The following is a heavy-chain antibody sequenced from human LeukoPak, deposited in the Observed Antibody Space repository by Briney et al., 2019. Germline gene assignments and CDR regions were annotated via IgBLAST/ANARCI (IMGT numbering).Heavy chain of an antibody. Sequence: GESLKISCKGSGYTFTNYWIGWVRQMPGKGLEWMGIIYPGDSDTRYSPSFQGQVTISADKSISTAYLQWSSLKASDTAMYYCARSVTYCTSTTCTFDYWGQGTLVTVSS. CDR2: IYPGDSDT. CDR3: ARSVTYCTSTTCTFDY. V-gene: IGHV5-51*01. CDR1: GYTFTNYW. D-gene: IGHD2-2*01. J-gene: IGHJ4*02.